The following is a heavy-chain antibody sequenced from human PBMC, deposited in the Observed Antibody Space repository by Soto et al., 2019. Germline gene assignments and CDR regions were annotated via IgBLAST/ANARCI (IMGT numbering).Heavy chain of an antibody. J-gene: IGHJ6*02. D-gene: IGHD6-13*01. Sequence: LSLTCTVSGGSISSGGYYWSWIRQHPGKGLEWIGYIYYSGSTYYNPSLKSRVTISVDTSKNQFSLKLSSVTAADTAVYYCARDAARDYYYYYGMDVWGQGTTVTVSS. CDR3: ARDAARDYYYYYGMDV. V-gene: IGHV4-31*03. CDR2: IYYSGST. CDR1: GGSISSGGYY.